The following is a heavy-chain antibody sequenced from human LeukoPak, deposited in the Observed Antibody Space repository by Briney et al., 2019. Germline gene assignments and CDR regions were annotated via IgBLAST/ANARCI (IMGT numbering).Heavy chain of an antibody. CDR2: ISGSGGST. D-gene: IGHD2-8*01. CDR1: GFTFSSYA. V-gene: IGHV3-23*01. CDR3: AKDPAISTGMYSHYYYGMDV. Sequence: GGSLRLSCAASGFTFSSYAMSWVRQAPGKGLEWVSAISGSGGSTYYADSVKGRFTISRDNSKNTLYLQMNSLRAEDTAVYYCAKDPAISTGMYSHYYYGMDVWGQGTTVTVSS. J-gene: IGHJ6*02.